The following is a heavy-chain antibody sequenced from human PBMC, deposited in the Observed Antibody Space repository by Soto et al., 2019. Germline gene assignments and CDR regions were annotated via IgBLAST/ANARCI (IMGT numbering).Heavy chain of an antibody. CDR1: GFTFTSSA. V-gene: IGHV1-58*01. CDR3: AADPGIAVAGYYYYYGMDV. J-gene: IGHJ6*02. Sequence: ASVKVSCKASGFTFTSSAVQWVRQARGQRLEWIGWIVVGSGNTNYAQKFQERVTITRDMSTSTAYMELSSLRSEDTAVYYCAADPGIAVAGYYYYYGMDVWGQGTTVTVSS. CDR2: IVVGSGNT. D-gene: IGHD6-19*01.